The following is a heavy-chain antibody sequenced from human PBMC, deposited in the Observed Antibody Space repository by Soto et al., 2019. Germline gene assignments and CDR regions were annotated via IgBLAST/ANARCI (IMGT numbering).Heavy chain of an antibody. V-gene: IGHV4-59*08. Sequence: QVQLQESGPGLVKPSETLSLTCTVSGGSISSYYWSWIRQPPGKGLEWIGYIHYSGSTNYNPSLKSRGTISVDTSKNQFSLKLSSVTAADTAVYYCARRYGYSFDYWGQGTLVTVSS. D-gene: IGHD1-1*01. CDR2: IHYSGST. CDR3: ARRYGYSFDY. CDR1: GGSISSYY. J-gene: IGHJ4*02.